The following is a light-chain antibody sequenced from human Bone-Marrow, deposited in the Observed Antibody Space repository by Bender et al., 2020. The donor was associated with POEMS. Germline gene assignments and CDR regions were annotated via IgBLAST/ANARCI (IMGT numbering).Light chain of an antibody. CDR2: INN. V-gene: IGLV1-44*01. CDR3: EAWEDSLNGGV. J-gene: IGLJ3*02. CDR1: TSNIGDND. Sequence: QSVLTQPPSASGTPGQRVTISCSGSTSNIGDNDVYLYQQVPGTAPKLFIYINNQRPSGVPDRFSGSKSGTLASLAISGLQAEDEADYYCEAWEDSLNGGVFGGGTKLTVL.